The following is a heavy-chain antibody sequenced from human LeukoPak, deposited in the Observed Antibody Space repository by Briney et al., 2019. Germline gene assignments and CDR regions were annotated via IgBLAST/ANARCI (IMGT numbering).Heavy chain of an antibody. CDR2: ISGSGGST. J-gene: IGHJ4*02. CDR3: AKWGFTYGPGYFDY. V-gene: IGHV3-23*01. D-gene: IGHD3-10*01. CDR1: GFTFSSYA. Sequence: PGGSLRLSCAASGFTFSSYAMSWVRQAPGKGLEWVSAISGSGGSTYYADSVKGRFTISRDNSKKTLYLQMDSLRAEDMALYYCAKWGFTYGPGYFDYWGQGTLVTVSS.